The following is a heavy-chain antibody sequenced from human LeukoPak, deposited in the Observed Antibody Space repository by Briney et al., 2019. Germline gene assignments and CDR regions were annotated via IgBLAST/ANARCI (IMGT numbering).Heavy chain of an antibody. CDR2: ISFDEANT. CDR1: GFTFSSYA. D-gene: IGHD2-21*02. V-gene: IGHV3-30-3*01. CDR3: AKDRRIVVVTATQRYYYYGMDV. J-gene: IGHJ6*02. Sequence: GGSLRLSCAASGFTFSSYAMHWVRQAPGKGLEWVAVISFDEANTYYADSVKGRFTISRDNSKNTLYLQMNSLRAEDTAVYYCAKDRRIVVVTATQRYYYYGMDVWGQGTTVTVSS.